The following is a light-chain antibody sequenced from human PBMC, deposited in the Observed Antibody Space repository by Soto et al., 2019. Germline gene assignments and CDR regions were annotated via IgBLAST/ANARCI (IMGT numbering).Light chain of an antibody. Sequence: IQLTQSPSSLSASVGDRVTVTCRASQGITNYLAWYQQKPGKVPKLLIYAASTLQSGVPSRFSGSGSGTDFTLTISSLQPEDVATYYCQKSNSAPDTFCQGTKLEIK. CDR2: AAS. CDR3: QKSNSAPDT. V-gene: IGKV1-27*01. J-gene: IGKJ2*01. CDR1: QGITNY.